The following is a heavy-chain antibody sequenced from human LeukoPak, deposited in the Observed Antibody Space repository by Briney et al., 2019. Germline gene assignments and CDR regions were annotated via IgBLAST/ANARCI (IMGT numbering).Heavy chain of an antibody. CDR2: IKQARSEK. V-gene: IGHV3-7*01. D-gene: IGHD1-26*01. J-gene: IGHJ4*02. CDR3: ARDFMGALDY. CDR1: GFTFSSYW. Sequence: GRSLRLSCAASGFTFSSYWMSWVRQAPGKEGEGVANIKQARSEKYYVDSLKGRFTISIDNAENSLYLQMNSLRAEDTAVYYCARDFMGALDYWGQGTLVTVSS.